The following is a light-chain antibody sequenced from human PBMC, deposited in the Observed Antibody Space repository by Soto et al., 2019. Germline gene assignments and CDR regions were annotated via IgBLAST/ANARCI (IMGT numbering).Light chain of an antibody. Sequence: DIQMTQSPSSVSASVGDRVTITCRASQTISTYLVWYQQQPGKAPNLLISDASSLQSGFPSRFSGSGSGTDFTLTITSLQPEDCATYYCQQAHAFPLAFGQGTNVQIK. V-gene: IGKV1-12*01. J-gene: IGKJ1*01. CDR3: QQAHAFPLA. CDR1: QTISTY. CDR2: DAS.